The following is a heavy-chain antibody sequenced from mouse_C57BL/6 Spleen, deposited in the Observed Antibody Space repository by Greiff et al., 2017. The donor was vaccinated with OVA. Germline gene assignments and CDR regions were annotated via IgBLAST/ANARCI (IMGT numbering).Heavy chain of an antibody. V-gene: IGHV1-26*01. J-gene: IGHJ1*03. CDR3: ARHSLGV. D-gene: IGHD6-1*01. Sequence: EVQLQQSGPELVKPGASVKISCKASGYTFTDYYMNWVKQSHGKSLEWIGDINPNNGGTSYNQKFKGKATLTVDKSSSTAYMELRSLTSEDSAVYYCARHSLGVWGTGTTVTVSS. CDR2: INPNNGGT. CDR1: GYTFTDYY.